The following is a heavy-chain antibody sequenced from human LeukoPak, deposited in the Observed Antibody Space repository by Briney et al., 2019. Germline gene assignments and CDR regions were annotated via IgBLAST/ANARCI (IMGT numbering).Heavy chain of an antibody. Sequence: SETLSLTCTVSGGSISSGGDYWSWIRHLPGKGLEWIGYISYSGTTYYSPSLKSRITISLDTSQNQFSLELSSVTAADTAVYYCARADWRGTNSRDAFDIWGLGTVVTVSS. D-gene: IGHD4/OR15-4a*01. CDR1: GGSISSGGDY. CDR2: ISYSGTT. CDR3: ARADWRGTNSRDAFDI. J-gene: IGHJ3*02. V-gene: IGHV4-31*03.